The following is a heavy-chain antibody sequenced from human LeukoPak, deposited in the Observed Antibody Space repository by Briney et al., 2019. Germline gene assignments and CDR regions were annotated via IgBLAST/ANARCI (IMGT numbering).Heavy chain of an antibody. CDR1: GYTFTSYG. CDR2: ISAYNGNT. D-gene: IGHD6-19*01. Sequence: RASVKVSCKASGYTFTSYGISWVRQAPGQGLEWMGWISAYNGNTNYAQKLQGRVTMTTDTSTSTAYMELRSLRSDDTAVYYCARETYSSGWYNFDYWGQGTLVTVSS. CDR3: ARETYSSGWYNFDY. J-gene: IGHJ4*02. V-gene: IGHV1-18*01.